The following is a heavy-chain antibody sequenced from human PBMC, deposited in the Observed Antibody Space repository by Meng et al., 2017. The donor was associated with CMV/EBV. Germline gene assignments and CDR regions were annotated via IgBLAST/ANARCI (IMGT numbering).Heavy chain of an antibody. J-gene: IGHJ6*02. CDR1: GFTFSDYY. D-gene: IGHD2-2*01. Sequence: GGSLRLSCAASGFTFSDYYMSWIRQAPGKGLEWVSYISSSGSTIYYADSVKGRFTISRDNAKNSLYLQMNSLRAEDTAVYYCARVGGGVVPAAIVTTHYYYYGMDVWGQGTTVTVSS. V-gene: IGHV3-11*04. CDR2: ISSSGSTI. CDR3: ARVGGGVVPAAIVTTHYYYYGMDV.